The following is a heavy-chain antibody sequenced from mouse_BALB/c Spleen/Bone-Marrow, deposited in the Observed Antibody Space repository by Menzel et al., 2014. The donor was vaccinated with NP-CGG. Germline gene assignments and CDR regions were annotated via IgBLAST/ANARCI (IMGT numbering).Heavy chain of an antibody. CDR1: GYSFTDYY. J-gene: IGHJ3*01. V-gene: IGHV1-26*01. Sequence: EVKLMESGPDLVKPGASVKISCKASGYSFTDYYMHWVKQSHGKSLEWIGRVNPNNGGTNYNQKFKGKAILTVDKSSNTAYMELRSLTFEDSAVYFCARDYDYGCAYWGQGTLVTVSA. D-gene: IGHD2-4*01. CDR3: ARDYDYGCAY. CDR2: VNPNNGGT.